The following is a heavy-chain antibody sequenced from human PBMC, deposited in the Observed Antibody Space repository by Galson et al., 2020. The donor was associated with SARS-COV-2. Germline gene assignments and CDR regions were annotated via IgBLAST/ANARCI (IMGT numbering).Heavy chain of an antibody. CDR3: ASAVVVGWPNFDY. D-gene: IGHD2-2*01. CDR2: LYRGGNT. J-gene: IGHJ4*02. Sequence: TGGSLRLSCAASGFTVSSNYMTWVRQAPGKGLEWVSVLYRGGNTYYADSVKGRLTISRDTSKNTLYLQMNSLRAEDTAVYYCASAVVVGWPNFDYWGQGTLVTVSS. CDR1: GFTVSSNY. V-gene: IGHV3-66*01.